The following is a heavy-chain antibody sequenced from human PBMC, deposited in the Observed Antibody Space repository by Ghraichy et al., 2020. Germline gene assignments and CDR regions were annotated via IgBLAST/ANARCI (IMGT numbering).Heavy chain of an antibody. CDR3: AKAHGGYHTPFDY. CDR2: ISWNSGSI. J-gene: IGHJ4*02. CDR1: GFTFDDYA. D-gene: IGHD3-16*02. V-gene: IGHV3-9*01. Sequence: GGSLRLSCAASGFTFDDYAMHWVRQAPGKGLEWVSGISWNSGSIGYADSVKGRFTISRDNAKNSLYLQMNSLRAEDTALYYCAKAHGGYHTPFDYWGQGTLVTVSS.